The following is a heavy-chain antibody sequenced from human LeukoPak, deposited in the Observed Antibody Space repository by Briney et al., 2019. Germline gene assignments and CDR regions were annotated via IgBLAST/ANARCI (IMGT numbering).Heavy chain of an antibody. CDR2: ISGYNGDT. CDR1: GYTFDTYV. Sequence: ASVKVSCKASGYTFDTYVISWVRQAPGQGLEWMGGISGYNGDTNYAQKFQGRVTMTTDTSTSTAYMEVRSLRSDAPAFYYCERAAAVAARLDYWGRGTLVTVSS. CDR3: ERAAAVAARLDY. V-gene: IGHV1-18*01. D-gene: IGHD6-19*01. J-gene: IGHJ4*02.